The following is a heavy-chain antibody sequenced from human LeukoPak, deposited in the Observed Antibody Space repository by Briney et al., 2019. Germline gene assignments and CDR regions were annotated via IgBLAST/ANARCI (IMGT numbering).Heavy chain of an antibody. D-gene: IGHD3-22*01. V-gene: IGHV4-59*08. CDR1: GGSISVYY. CDR3: ARHEFFDSSGYYPLRH. J-gene: IGHJ4*02. Sequence: SETLSLTCTVSGGSISVYYWSWIRQPPGKGLEWIAFIYYSGSTNYNPSLKSRVTMSVDTSKNQFSLKLSSVTAADTAVYYCARHEFFDSSGYYPLRHWGQGTLVTVSS. CDR2: IYYSGST.